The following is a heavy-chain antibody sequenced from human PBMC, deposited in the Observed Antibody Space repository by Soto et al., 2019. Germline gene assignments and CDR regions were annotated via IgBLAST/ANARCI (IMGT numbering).Heavy chain of an antibody. CDR3: ARATGYCSGGSCYGDYGMDV. CDR2: ISAYKGNT. Sequence: QVQLVQSGAEVKKPGASVKVSCKASGYTFTSYGDSWVRQAPGQGLEWMGWISAYKGNTNYAQNLQGRVTMTTDTSTSTAYIELRSLRSDDTAVYYCARATGYCSGGSCYGDYGMDVWGQGTTVTVSS. CDR1: GYTFTSYG. D-gene: IGHD2-15*01. V-gene: IGHV1-18*01. J-gene: IGHJ6*02.